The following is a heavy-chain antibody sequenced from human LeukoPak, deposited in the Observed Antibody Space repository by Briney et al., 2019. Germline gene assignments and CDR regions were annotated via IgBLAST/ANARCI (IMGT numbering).Heavy chain of an antibody. CDR2: IIPIFGTA. J-gene: IGHJ4*02. V-gene: IGHV1-69*13. CDR1: GGTFISYA. CDR3: ARAPAAYYDYVWGSYRHYYFDY. D-gene: IGHD3-16*02. Sequence: SVKVSCKASGGTFISYAISWVRQAPGQGLEWMGGIIPIFGTANYAQKFQGRVTITADESTSTAYMELSSLRSEDTAVYYCARAPAAYYDYVWGSYRHYYFDYWGQGTLVTVSA.